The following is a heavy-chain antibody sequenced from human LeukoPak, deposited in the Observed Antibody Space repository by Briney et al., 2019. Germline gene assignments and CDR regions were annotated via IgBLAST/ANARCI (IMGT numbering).Heavy chain of an antibody. CDR1: GFTLTSYN. Sequence: GGSLRLSCTASGFTLTSYNMNWVRQAPGKGLEWVSYISNSSSDIYYADSVKGRFPISRDNARNSLFLQMNSLRGEDTAMYYCAISRYNSDSSAYYPDHWGQGTLVTVSS. CDR2: ISNSSSDI. V-gene: IGHV3-21*01. D-gene: IGHD3-22*01. J-gene: IGHJ4*02. CDR3: AISRYNSDSSAYYPDH.